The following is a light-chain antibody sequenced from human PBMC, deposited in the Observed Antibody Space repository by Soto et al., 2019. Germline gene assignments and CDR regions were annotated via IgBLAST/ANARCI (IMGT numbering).Light chain of an antibody. V-gene: IGKV3-11*01. Sequence: EIVLTQSPATLSLSPGERATLSCRASQSVSSYLAWYQQKPGQAPRLLIYDASNRATDIPARFSGSGSGTDFTRTITSLEPEDFAVYYGQQRSNWPLTFGGGTKVEIK. CDR2: DAS. J-gene: IGKJ4*01. CDR1: QSVSSY. CDR3: QQRSNWPLT.